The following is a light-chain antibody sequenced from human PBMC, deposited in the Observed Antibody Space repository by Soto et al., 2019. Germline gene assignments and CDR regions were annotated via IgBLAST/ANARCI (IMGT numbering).Light chain of an antibody. CDR2: EVF. Sequence: QSALTQPASVSASPGQSISISCTGTSNDIGAFDYVSWYQQHPGKAPKLILFEVFNRPSGVSTRFSGSKSGSTASLTISGLQAEDEADYFCSSYTTNNAHVFGGGTK. V-gene: IGLV2-14*01. CDR1: SNDIGAFDY. J-gene: IGLJ2*01. CDR3: SSYTTNNAHV.